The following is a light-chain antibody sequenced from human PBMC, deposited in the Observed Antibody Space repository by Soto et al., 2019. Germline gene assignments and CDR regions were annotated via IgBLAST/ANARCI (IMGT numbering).Light chain of an antibody. V-gene: IGKV1-33*01. CDR1: QNINND. CDR3: QQYNSYPIT. J-gene: IGKJ5*01. Sequence: SAVSVKEKDRVTITCQASQNINNDLNWYQQKPGRAPKLLIYDASNLEAGVPSRFSGSGSGTEFTLTISSLQPDDFATYYCQQYNSYPITFGQGTRLEI. CDR2: DAS.